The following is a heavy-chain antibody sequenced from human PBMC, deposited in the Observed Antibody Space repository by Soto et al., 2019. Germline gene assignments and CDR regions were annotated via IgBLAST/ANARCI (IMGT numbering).Heavy chain of an antibody. V-gene: IGHV3-11*01. D-gene: IGHD3-16*02. CDR1: GFTFSDYY. CDR2: ISSSGSST. Sequence: PGGSLRLSCAASGFTFSDYYMSWIRQAPGKGLEWVSYISSSGSSTYYADSVKGRFTISRDNSKNTLYLQMNSLRAEDTAVYYCAYTLGELSSHDYWGQGTLVTVSS. J-gene: IGHJ4*02. CDR3: AYTLGELSSHDY.